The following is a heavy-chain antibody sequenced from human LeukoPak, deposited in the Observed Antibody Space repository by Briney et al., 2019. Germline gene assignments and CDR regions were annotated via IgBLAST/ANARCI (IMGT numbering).Heavy chain of an antibody. CDR2: IYHSGST. D-gene: IGHD3-10*01. CDR3: ARAREHKYYYGSGLFDY. Sequence: SETLSLTCTVSGGSISSGGYYWSWIRQPPGKGLEWIGYIYHSGSTYYNPSLKSRVTISVDRSKNQFSLKLSSVTTADTAVYYCARAREHKYYYGSGLFDYWGQGTLVTVSS. CDR1: GGSISSGGYY. V-gene: IGHV4-30-2*01. J-gene: IGHJ4*02.